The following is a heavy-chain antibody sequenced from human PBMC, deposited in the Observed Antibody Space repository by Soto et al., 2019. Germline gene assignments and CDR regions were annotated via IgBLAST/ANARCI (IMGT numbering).Heavy chain of an antibody. J-gene: IGHJ6*02. Sequence: SETLSLTCTVSGGSISSGYYYWSWIRQPPGKGLEGSGYIYYSGSTYYNPSLKSRVTIAVDTSKNQFSLKLSSVTAADTAVYYCARYSVSYYYGMDVWGQGTTVTVSS. V-gene: IGHV4-30-4*01. CDR1: GGSISSGYYY. D-gene: IGHD2-21*01. CDR2: IYYSGST. CDR3: ARYSVSYYYGMDV.